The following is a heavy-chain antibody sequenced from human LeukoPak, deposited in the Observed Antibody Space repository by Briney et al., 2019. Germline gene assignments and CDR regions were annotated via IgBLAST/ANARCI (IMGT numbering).Heavy chain of an antibody. V-gene: IGHV1-69*05. CDR2: IIPIFGTA. CDR1: GGTFSSYA. CDR3: ARDPDCTNGVCLNPVGAFDI. J-gene: IGHJ3*02. Sequence: ASVKVSCKASGGTFSSYAISWVRQAPGQGLEWMGRIIPIFGTANYAQKFQGSVTITTDESTSTAYMELSSLRSEDTAVYYCARDPDCTNGVCLNPVGAFDIWGQGTMVTVSS. D-gene: IGHD2-8*01.